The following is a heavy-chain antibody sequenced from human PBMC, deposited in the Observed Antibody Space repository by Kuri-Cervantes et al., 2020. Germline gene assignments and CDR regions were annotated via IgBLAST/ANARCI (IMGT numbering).Heavy chain of an antibody. CDR2: ISWNSGSI. CDR1: GFTFDNYA. V-gene: IGHV3-9*01. D-gene: IGHD3-10*01. Sequence: SLKISCAASGFTFDNYAMHWVRQAPGKGLEWVSGISWNSGSIGYADSVKGRFTISRDNSKNTLYLQMNSLRAEDTAVYYRAKLPGYYGSGSYYTFDAFDIWGQGTMVTVSS. CDR3: AKLPGYYGSGSYYTFDAFDI. J-gene: IGHJ3*02.